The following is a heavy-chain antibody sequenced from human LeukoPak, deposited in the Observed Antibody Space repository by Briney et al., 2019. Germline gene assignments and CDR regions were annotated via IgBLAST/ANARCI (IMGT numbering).Heavy chain of an antibody. Sequence: ASVKVSCKASGYTFTGYYMHWVRQAPGQGLEWMGWISTYNGNTNYAQKLQGRVTMTTDTSTSTAYMELRSLRSDDTAVYYCARARGTTVVTPRPVDYWGQGTLVTVSS. CDR2: ISTYNGNT. D-gene: IGHD4-23*01. CDR3: ARARGTTVVTPRPVDY. CDR1: GYTFTGYY. J-gene: IGHJ4*02. V-gene: IGHV1-18*04.